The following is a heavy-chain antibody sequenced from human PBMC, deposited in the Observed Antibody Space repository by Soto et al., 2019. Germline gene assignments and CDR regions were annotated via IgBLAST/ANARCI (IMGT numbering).Heavy chain of an antibody. D-gene: IGHD3-16*02. V-gene: IGHV1-69*12. CDR1: GGTFSSYA. Sequence: QVQLVQSGAEVKKPGSSVKVSCTASGGTFSSYAISWVRQAPGQGLEWMGGIIPIFGTANYAQKFQGRVTITADESTSTAYMELSSLRSEDTAVYYCARDPPFYDYVWGSYRPQDAFDIWGQGTMVTVSS. CDR3: ARDPPFYDYVWGSYRPQDAFDI. CDR2: IIPIFGTA. J-gene: IGHJ3*02.